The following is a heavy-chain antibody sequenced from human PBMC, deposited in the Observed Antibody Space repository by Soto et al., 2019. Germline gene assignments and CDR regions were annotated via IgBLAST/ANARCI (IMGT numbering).Heavy chain of an antibody. CDR1: GFTCSGFD. Sequence: GGSLRLCCEASGFTCSGFDMHWVRQPTGKGLEWVSSIGTAGDTYYAVSVKGRFTISRDNAKNSLSLQMNSLRAGDMAVYFCAKSQEIGTHFFDSWGQGTQVTVSS. D-gene: IGHD6-13*01. J-gene: IGHJ4*02. V-gene: IGHV3-13*01. CDR2: IGTAGDT. CDR3: AKSQEIGTHFFDS.